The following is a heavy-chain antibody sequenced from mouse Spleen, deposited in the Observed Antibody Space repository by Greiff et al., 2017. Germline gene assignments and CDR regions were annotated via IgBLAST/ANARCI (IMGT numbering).Heavy chain of an antibody. Sequence: QVQLQQPGAELVRPGTSVKLSCKASGYTFTSYWMHWVKQRPGQGLEWIGVIDPSDSYTNYNQKFKGKATLTVDTSSSTAYMQLSSLTSEDSAVYYCARKARATAWFAYWGQGTLVTVSA. CDR3: ARKARATAWFAY. CDR2: IDPSDSYT. V-gene: IGHV1-59*01. CDR1: GYTFTSYW. D-gene: IGHD3-1*01. J-gene: IGHJ3*01.